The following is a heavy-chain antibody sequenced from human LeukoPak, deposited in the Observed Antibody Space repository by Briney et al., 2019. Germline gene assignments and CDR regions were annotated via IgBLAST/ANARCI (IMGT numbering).Heavy chain of an antibody. CDR1: GFTFSSYS. J-gene: IGHJ6*02. CDR3: ARWGYGMDV. V-gene: IGHV3-48*04. D-gene: IGHD3-16*01. CDR2: ISSSSSTI. Sequence: GGSLRLSCAASGFTFSSYSMNWVRQAPGKGLEWVSYISSSSSTIYYADSVKGRFTISRDNAKNSLYLQMNSLRAEDTAVYYCARWGYGMDVWGQGPTVTVSS.